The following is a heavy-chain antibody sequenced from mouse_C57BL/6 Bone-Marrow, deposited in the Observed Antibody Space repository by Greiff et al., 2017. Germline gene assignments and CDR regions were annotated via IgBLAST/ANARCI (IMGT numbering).Heavy chain of an antibody. CDR3: ARKSNYNFDN. CDR2: IYPGSGST. CDR1: GYTFTSYW. D-gene: IGHD2-5*01. V-gene: IGHV1-55*01. J-gene: IGHJ2*01. Sequence: VQLQQPGAELVKPGASVKMSCKASGYTFTSYWITWVKQRPGQGLEWIGDIYPGSGSTNYNEKFKSKATLTVDTSSITSYMQLSSLTSEDSAVYYCARKSNYNFDNWGQGTTLTVSS.